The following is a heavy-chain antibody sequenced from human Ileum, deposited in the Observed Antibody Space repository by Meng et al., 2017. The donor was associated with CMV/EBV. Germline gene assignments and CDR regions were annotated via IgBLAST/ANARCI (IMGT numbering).Heavy chain of an antibody. J-gene: IGHJ4*01. Sequence: SETLSPTCTVPGYSISTGYYWGWVRQPPGKGREWHGSIYHSGSTYYNPSLKSRVTIPVDTTKNQFSLKLSSVTAADTAVYYCARGTGYSSGWTTIYYWGQGTLVTGSS. V-gene: IGHV4-38-2*02. CDR2: IYHSGST. D-gene: IGHD6-19*01. CDR3: ARGTGYSSGWTTIYY. CDR1: GYSISTGYY.